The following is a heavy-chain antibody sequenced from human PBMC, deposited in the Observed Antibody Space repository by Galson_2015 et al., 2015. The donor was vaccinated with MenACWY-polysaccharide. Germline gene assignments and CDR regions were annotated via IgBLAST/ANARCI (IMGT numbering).Heavy chain of an antibody. D-gene: IGHD2-15*01. CDR2: ISGSGTNT. CDR3: AKVLPGSLRALDH. Sequence: SLRLSCATSGFTFSIYTMHWVRQAPGKGLEWVSDISGSGTNTDYADPVKGRFTISRDNSKDSLYLQMNSLRAEDTAIYYCAKVLPGSLRALDHWGQGTLVAVSS. V-gene: IGHV3-23*01. J-gene: IGHJ4*02. CDR1: GFTFSIYT.